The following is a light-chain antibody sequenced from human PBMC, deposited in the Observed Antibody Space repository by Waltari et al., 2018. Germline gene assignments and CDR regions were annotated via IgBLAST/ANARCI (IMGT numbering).Light chain of an antibody. J-gene: IGKJ4*01. CDR3: QQTYSTPLT. CDR2: AAS. V-gene: IGKV1-39*01. Sequence: DIQMTQSPSSLSASVGDRVTITCRASQSISTYLNWYQQKPGKAPNLLIYAASSLQSGVPSRFSASGSGTDFTLTISSLQPEDFATYYCQQTYSTPLTFGGGTKVEIK. CDR1: QSISTY.